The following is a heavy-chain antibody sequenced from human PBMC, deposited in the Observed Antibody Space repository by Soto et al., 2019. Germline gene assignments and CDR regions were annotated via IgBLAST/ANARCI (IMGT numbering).Heavy chain of an antibody. V-gene: IGHV3-11*01. J-gene: IGHJ5*02. Sequence: NPGGSLRLSCAASGFTFSDYYMSWIRQAPGKGLEWVSYISSSGSTIYYADSVKGRFTISRDNAKNSLYLQMNSLRAEDTAVYYCARDPKYYYDSSGYQTWGQGTLVTVSS. D-gene: IGHD3-22*01. CDR3: ARDPKYYYDSSGYQT. CDR2: ISSSGSTI. CDR1: GFTFSDYY.